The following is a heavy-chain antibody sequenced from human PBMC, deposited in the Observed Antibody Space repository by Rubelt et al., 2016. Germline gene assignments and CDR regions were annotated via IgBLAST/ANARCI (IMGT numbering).Heavy chain of an antibody. D-gene: IGHD5-12*01. CDR2: IWYTGRNE. J-gene: IGHJ4*02. V-gene: IGHV3-33*07. CDR3: ARPGYIDS. CDR1: GFSFNKYA. Sequence: SLRLSCAASGFSFNKYAMNWVRQAPGKGLEWVAVIWYTGRNEYYADSVKGRFTISSDNSKNTLFLQMNSLRAEDTAVYYCARPGYIDSWGQGTLVTVSS.